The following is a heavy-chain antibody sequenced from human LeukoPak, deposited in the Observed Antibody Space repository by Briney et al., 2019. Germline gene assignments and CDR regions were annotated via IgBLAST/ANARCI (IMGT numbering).Heavy chain of an antibody. Sequence: GGSLRLSCAASGFTVSSNYMSWVRQAPGKGLEWVSVIYSDGSTYYADSVKGRFTISRDNSKNTLYLQMNSLRAEDTAVYYCARVGCSSTSCLDYWGQGTLVTVSS. D-gene: IGHD2-2*01. J-gene: IGHJ4*02. CDR1: GFTVSSNY. CDR2: IYSDGST. V-gene: IGHV3-53*01. CDR3: ARVGCSSTSCLDY.